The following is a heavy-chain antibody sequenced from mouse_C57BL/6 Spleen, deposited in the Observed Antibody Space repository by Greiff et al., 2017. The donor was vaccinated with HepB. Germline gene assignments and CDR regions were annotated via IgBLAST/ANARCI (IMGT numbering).Heavy chain of an antibody. CDR1: GYTFTSYG. Sequence: VQWVESGAELARPGASVKLSCKASGYTFTSYGISWVEQRTGQGLEWIGEIYPRSGNTYYNEKFKGKATLTADKSSSTAYMELRSLTSEDSAVYFCARGSTTVVATDYWGQGTTLTVSS. D-gene: IGHD1-1*01. J-gene: IGHJ2*01. CDR2: IYPRSGNT. CDR3: ARGSTTVVATDY. V-gene: IGHV1-81*01.